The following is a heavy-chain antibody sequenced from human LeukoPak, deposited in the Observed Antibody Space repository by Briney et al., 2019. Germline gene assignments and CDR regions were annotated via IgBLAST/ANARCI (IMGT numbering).Heavy chain of an antibody. D-gene: IGHD1-26*01. J-gene: IGHJ5*02. CDR2: IYYSGST. V-gene: IGHV4-39*01. CDR3: ARHEYSGSYYGLSWFDP. CDR1: GGSISSSGYY. Sequence: NPSETLSLTCTVSGGSISSSGYYWGRIRQPPGKGLEWIASIYYSGSTYYNPSLKSRVTISVDTSKNQLSLKLSSLTAADTAVYYCARHEYSGSYYGLSWFDPWGQGTLVTVPS.